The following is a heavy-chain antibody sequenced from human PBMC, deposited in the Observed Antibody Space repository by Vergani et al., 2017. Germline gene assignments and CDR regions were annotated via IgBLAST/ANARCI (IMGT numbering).Heavy chain of an antibody. V-gene: IGHV4-31*03. J-gene: IGHJ4*02. D-gene: IGHD3-3*01. CDR3: ATGDQSLGVVGVLDN. Sequence: QVQLQESGPGLVKPSQTLSLTCSVSDGSLSSDDYYCNWIRQHPVKGLEWIGVIYSGTTHYNPSLKSRVTISVDTSKKHFALRVSSVTAADTAVYYCATGDQSLGVVGVLDNWGQGTLVTVSA. CDR1: DGSLSSDDYY. CDR2: IYSGTT.